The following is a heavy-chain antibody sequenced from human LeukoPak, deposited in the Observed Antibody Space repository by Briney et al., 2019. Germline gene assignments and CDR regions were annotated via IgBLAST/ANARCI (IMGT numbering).Heavy chain of an antibody. J-gene: IGHJ4*02. Sequence: GGSLRLSCAASGFTFDDYAMHWVRQAPGKGLEWVSGISWNSGSIGYADSVKGRFTISRDNAKNSLYLQMNSLRAEDTAVYYCASQVVRYFDWLGGNYFDYWGQGTLVTVSS. CDR1: GFTFDDYA. D-gene: IGHD3-9*01. V-gene: IGHV3-9*01. CDR3: ASQVVRYFDWLGGNYFDY. CDR2: ISWNSGSI.